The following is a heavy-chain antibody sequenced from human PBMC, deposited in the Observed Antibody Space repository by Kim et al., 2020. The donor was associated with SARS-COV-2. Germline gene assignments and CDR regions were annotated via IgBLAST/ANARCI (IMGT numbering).Heavy chain of an antibody. J-gene: IGHJ5*02. CDR2: ISYDGSNK. Sequence: GGSLRLSCAASGFTFNTYGMHWVRQAPGKGLEWVAVISYDGSNKNYADSVKGRFTISRDNSKNTLYLQMNSLRVEDTAVYYCVKGVLQYFDWLRGFDPWGQVTLVTVSS. D-gene: IGHD3-9*01. V-gene: IGHV3-30*18. CDR1: GFTFNTYG. CDR3: VKGVLQYFDWLRGFDP.